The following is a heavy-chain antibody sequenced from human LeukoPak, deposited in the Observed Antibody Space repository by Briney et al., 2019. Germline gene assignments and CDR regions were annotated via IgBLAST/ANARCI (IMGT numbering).Heavy chain of an antibody. D-gene: IGHD1-26*01. CDR3: VLAGYSGSYSGYYSDY. CDR1: GFTFSSYG. Sequence: PGGSLRLSCAASGFTFSSYGMHWVRQAPGKGLEWVAFIRFDGSNKYDADSVKGRFTISRDNSKNTLYLQMNSLRAEDTALYYCVLAGYSGSYSGYYSDYWGQGTLVTVSS. CDR2: IRFDGSNK. V-gene: IGHV3-30*02. J-gene: IGHJ4*02.